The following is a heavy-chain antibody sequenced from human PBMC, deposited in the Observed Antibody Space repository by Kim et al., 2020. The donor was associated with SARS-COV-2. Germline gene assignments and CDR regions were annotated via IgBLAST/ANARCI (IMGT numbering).Heavy chain of an antibody. CDR2: IYYSGST. V-gene: IGHV4-59*09. J-gene: IGHJ4*02. CDR3: ARGWDY. Sequence: IYYSGSTNYNHSLKRRVTISVDTSKNQFSLKLSSVTAADTAVYYCARGWDYWGQGTLVTVSS.